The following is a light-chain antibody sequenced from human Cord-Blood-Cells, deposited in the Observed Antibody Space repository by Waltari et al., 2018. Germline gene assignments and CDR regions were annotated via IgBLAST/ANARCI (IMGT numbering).Light chain of an antibody. Sequence: QSALTQPASVSGSPGQSITISCTGTTGVVGGYNFSSWYQQHPGKAPKLMIYEGSKRPSGVSNRFSGSKSGNTASLTISGLQAEDEADYYCCSYAGSSTLVFGGGTKLTVL. CDR1: TGVVGGYNF. CDR3: CSYAGSSTLV. V-gene: IGLV2-23*01. J-gene: IGLJ3*02. CDR2: EGS.